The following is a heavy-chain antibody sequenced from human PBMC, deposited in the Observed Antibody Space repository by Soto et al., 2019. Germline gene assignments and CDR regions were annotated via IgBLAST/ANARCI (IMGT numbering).Heavy chain of an antibody. Sequence: ASVKVSCKASGGTFSSYAISWVRQAPGQGLEWMGGIIPIFGTANYAQKFQGRVTITADESRSTAYMELSSLRSEDTAVYYCARVIVVVPAALIYYYYGMDVWGQGTTVTISS. CDR1: GGTFSSYA. D-gene: IGHD2-2*01. V-gene: IGHV1-69*13. CDR3: ARVIVVVPAALIYYYYGMDV. CDR2: IIPIFGTA. J-gene: IGHJ6*02.